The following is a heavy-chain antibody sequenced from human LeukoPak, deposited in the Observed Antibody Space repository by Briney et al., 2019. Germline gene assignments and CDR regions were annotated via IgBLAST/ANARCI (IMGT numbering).Heavy chain of an antibody. V-gene: IGHV3-7*01. CDR2: IKQDGSEK. Sequence: PGGSLRLSCAASGFTFSSYAMSWVRQAPGKGLEWVANIKQDGSEKYYVDSVKGRFTISRDNAKNSLYLQMNSLRAEDTAVYYCAREGETITIFGVVIEYYFDYWGQGTLVTVSS. CDR3: AREGETITIFGVVIEYYFDY. J-gene: IGHJ4*02. D-gene: IGHD3-3*01. CDR1: GFTFSSYA.